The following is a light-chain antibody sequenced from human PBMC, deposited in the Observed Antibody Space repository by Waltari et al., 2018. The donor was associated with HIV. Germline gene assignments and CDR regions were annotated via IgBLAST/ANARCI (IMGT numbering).Light chain of an antibody. Sequence: DIVMTQSPESLAVSLGERASITCRSSQSILTTSNKKNYLAWYQVKPGQAPRLLIYWASTRESGVPGRFSGSASGTDFTLTITSLQAEDVATYYCKQYFGIPLTFGGGTKV. CDR1: QSILTTSNKKNY. CDR3: KQYFGIPLT. V-gene: IGKV4-1*01. CDR2: WAS. J-gene: IGKJ4*01.